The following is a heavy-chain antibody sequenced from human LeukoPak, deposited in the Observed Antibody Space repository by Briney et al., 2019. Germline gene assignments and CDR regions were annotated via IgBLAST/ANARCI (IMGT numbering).Heavy chain of an antibody. V-gene: IGHV4-59*01. CDR2: IYYSGST. D-gene: IGHD4-17*01. CDR1: GGSISSYY. CDR3: ARVTLNDYGYYYYYMDV. J-gene: IGHJ6*03. Sequence: SETLSLTCTVSGGSISSYYWSWIRQPPGKGLEWIGYIYYSGSTNYNPSLKSRVTISVDTSKNQFSLKLSSVTAADTAVYYCARVTLNDYGYYYYYMDVWGKGTTVTVSS.